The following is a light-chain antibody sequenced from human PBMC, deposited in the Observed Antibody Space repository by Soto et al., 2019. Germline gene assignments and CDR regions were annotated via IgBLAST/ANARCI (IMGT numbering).Light chain of an antibody. V-gene: IGKV3-20*01. CDR1: QSVSSSY. CDR2: GAS. CDR3: QQYGSYRST. Sequence: EIVLTQSPGTLSVSPGERATLSCRASQSVSSSYLAWYQQKPGQAPRLLIYGASSRATGIPDRFSGSGSGTDFTLTISRLEPEDFAVYYCQQYGSYRSTFGQGTKVEI. J-gene: IGKJ1*01.